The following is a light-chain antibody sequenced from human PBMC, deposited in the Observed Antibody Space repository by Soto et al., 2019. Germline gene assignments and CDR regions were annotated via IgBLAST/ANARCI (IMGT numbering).Light chain of an antibody. CDR3: MQALQTPPA. Sequence: DIVMTQSPLSLPVTPGEPASISCRSSQSLLYSGVYNYLEWYLQKPGQSPQLLIYLGSNRASGVPDRFSGSGLGTDFTLKISRVEADDVGVYYCMQALQTPPAFGQGTKVEI. J-gene: IGKJ1*01. CDR2: LGS. V-gene: IGKV2-28*01. CDR1: QSLLYSGVYNY.